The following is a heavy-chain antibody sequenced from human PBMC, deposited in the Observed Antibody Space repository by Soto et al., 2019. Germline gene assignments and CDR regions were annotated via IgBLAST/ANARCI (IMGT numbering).Heavy chain of an antibody. CDR3: ARAGNYDILTGSSYYFDY. J-gene: IGHJ4*02. D-gene: IGHD3-9*01. CDR2: ISAYNGNT. Sequence: ASVKVSCKASGYTFTSYGISWVRQAPGQGLEWMGWISAYNGNTNYAQKLQGRVTMTTDTSTSTAYMELRSLRSDDTAVYYCARAGNYDILTGSSYYFDYWGQGTLVTVSS. V-gene: IGHV1-18*01. CDR1: GYTFTSYG.